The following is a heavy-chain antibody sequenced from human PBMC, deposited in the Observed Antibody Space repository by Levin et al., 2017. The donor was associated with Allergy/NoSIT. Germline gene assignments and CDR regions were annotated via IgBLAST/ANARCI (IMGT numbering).Heavy chain of an antibody. V-gene: IGHV4-30-4*01. CDR1: ADSISSGDYY. D-gene: IGHD2-15*01. J-gene: IGHJ4*02. CDR2: IYYNGST. CDR3: AREDFNKWWYPGPV. Sequence: SQTLSLTCTVSADSISSGDYYWSWIRQPPGKGLEWIGFIYYNGSTYYNPSLKSRVTISVDTSKNQFSLKLSSVTAADTAVYYCAREDFNKWWYPGPVWGQGTLVTVSS.